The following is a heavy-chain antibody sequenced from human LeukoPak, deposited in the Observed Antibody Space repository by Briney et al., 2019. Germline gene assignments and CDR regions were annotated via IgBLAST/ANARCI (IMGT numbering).Heavy chain of an antibody. V-gene: IGHV4-59*01. CDR2: IYYSGSA. CDR3: ARRVGHSYGVTGAGAFDI. Sequence: SETLSLTCTVSVGSISSYYWSWIRQPPGKGLEWIGFIYYSGSAYSNPSLKSRVTISLDTSKNQFSLRLTSVTAADTAVYYCARRVGHSYGVTGAGAFDIWGQGTMVIVSS. J-gene: IGHJ3*02. D-gene: IGHD5-18*01. CDR1: VGSISSYY.